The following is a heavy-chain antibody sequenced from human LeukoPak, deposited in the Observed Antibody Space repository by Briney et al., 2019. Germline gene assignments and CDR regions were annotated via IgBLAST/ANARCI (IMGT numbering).Heavy chain of an antibody. CDR2: ISWDGGST. J-gene: IGHJ6*04. V-gene: IGHV3-43D*04. D-gene: IGHD6-19*01. CDR1: GFTFDDYA. Sequence: GGSLRLSCAASGFTFDDYAMHWVRQAPGQGLEWVSLISWDGGSTYYADSVKGRFTISRDNNKNSLYLQMKSLRAEDTALYYCAKDMGSGSSYQYSGMDVWGKGPTVTVSS. CDR3: AKDMGSGSSYQYSGMDV.